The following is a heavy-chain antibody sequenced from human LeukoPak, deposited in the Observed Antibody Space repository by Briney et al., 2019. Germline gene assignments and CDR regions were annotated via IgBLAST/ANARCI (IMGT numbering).Heavy chain of an antibody. V-gene: IGHV4-31*03. CDR3: ARDRGPYSGYDSYYFDY. CDR2: IYYSGST. Sequence: PSETLSLTCTVSGGSISSGGYYWSWIRQHPGKGLEWIGYIYYSGSTYYNSSLKSRVTISVDTSKNQFFLKLSSVTAADTAVYYCARDRGPYSGYDSYYFDYWGQGTLVTVSS. J-gene: IGHJ4*02. D-gene: IGHD5-12*01. CDR1: GGSISSGGYY.